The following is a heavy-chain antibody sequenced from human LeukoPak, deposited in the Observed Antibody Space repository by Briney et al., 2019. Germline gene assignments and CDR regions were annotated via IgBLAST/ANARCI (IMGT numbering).Heavy chain of an antibody. CDR2: IKQDGSEK. J-gene: IGHJ5*02. V-gene: IGHV3-7*01. CDR1: GFTFSSYW. Sequence: GGSLRLSCAASGFTFSSYWMSWVRQAPGKGLEWVANIKQDGSEKYYVDSVKGRFTISRDNTKNSLYLQMNSLRAEDTAVYYCASDEHDFWSGYNWLDPWGQGTLVTVSS. CDR3: ASDEHDFWSGYNWLDP. D-gene: IGHD3-3*01.